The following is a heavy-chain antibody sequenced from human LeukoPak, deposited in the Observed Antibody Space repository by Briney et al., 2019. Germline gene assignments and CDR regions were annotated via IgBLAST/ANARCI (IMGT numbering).Heavy chain of an antibody. J-gene: IGHJ3*02. CDR1: GYSFTSYW. V-gene: IGHV5-51*01. Sequence: GESLKISCKGSGYSFTSYWIGWVRQMPGKGLEWMGIIYPGDSGTKYSPSFQGHVTISADKSISTAYLQWSSLKASDTAMYYCARGGAVERYCSSTSCYWVDAFDIWGQGTMVTVSS. D-gene: IGHD2-2*01. CDR3: ARGGAVERYCSSTSCYWVDAFDI. CDR2: IYPGDSGT.